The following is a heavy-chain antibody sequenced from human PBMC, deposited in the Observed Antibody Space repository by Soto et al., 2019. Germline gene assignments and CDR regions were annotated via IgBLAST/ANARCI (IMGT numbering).Heavy chain of an antibody. D-gene: IGHD2-8*01. J-gene: IGHJ4*02. CDR3: AKDPRNHILAVWVDY. CDR1: GFTFSSYA. CDR2: IYASGTNT. V-gene: IGHV3-23*01. Sequence: GGSLRLSCAASGFTFSSYAMTWVRQASGKGLEWVAGIYASGTNTFYADSVKGRFTISRDNSENTLFLQMNSLRVEDTAVYFCAKDPRNHILAVWVDYWGQGTLVTV.